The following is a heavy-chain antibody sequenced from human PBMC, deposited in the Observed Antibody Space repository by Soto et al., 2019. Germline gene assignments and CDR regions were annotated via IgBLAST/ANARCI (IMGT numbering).Heavy chain of an antibody. V-gene: IGHV3-30-3*01. CDR2: ISYDGSNK. Sequence: QVQLVESGGGVVQPGRSLRLSCAASGFTFSSYAMHWVRQAPGKGLEWVAVISYDGSNKYYAESVKGRFTISRNHSKNPLHLQMNRLGAKGTGVYYWARDKAAMVSGGGDYWGQGALVTVSS. CDR3: ARDKAAMVSGGGDY. J-gene: IGHJ4*02. CDR1: GFTFSSYA. D-gene: IGHD5-18*01.